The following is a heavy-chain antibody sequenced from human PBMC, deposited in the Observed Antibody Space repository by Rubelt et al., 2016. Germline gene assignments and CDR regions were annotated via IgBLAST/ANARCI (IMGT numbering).Heavy chain of an antibody. Sequence: QVPGKGLVWVSRINSDGSSTSYVDSVKGRFTISRDNAKNTLYLQMNSLRDEDTAVYYCAKNQYYDFWSGPYFDYWGQGTLVTVSS. J-gene: IGHJ4*02. V-gene: IGHV3-74*01. CDR2: INSDGSST. D-gene: IGHD3-3*01. CDR3: AKNQYYDFWSGPYFDY.